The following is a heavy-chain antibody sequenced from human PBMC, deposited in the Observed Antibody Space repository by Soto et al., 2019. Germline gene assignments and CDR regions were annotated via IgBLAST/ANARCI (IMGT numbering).Heavy chain of an antibody. J-gene: IGHJ4*02. CDR2: ISGSGGST. D-gene: IGHD5-12*01. Sequence: PGGSLRLSCAASGFTFSSYAMSWVRQAPGKELEWVSAISGSGGSTYYADSVKGRFTISRDNSKNTLYLQMNSLRAEDTAVYYCAKDYVDIVATALDYWGQGTLVTVSS. CDR1: GFTFSSYA. CDR3: AKDYVDIVATALDY. V-gene: IGHV3-23*01.